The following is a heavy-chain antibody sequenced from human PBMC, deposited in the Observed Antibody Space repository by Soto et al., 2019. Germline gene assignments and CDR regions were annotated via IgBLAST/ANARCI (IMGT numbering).Heavy chain of an antibody. J-gene: IGHJ4*02. Sequence: EVQLLESGGGLVQPGGSLRLSCAASGFTFSSYAMSWVRQAPGKGLEWVSAISGSGGSTYYADSVKGRFTPSRDNSKNPLYLQMNSLRAEDTAVYYCAKVYSSGWPSFGDYWGQGTLVTVSS. CDR3: AKVYSSGWPSFGDY. V-gene: IGHV3-23*01. CDR1: GFTFSSYA. CDR2: ISGSGGST. D-gene: IGHD6-19*01.